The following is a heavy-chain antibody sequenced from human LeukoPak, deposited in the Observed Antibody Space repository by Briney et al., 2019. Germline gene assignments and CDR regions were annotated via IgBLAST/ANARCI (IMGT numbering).Heavy chain of an antibody. V-gene: IGHV4-39*07. CDR1: GGSISSSSYY. Sequence: SETLSLTCTVSGGSISSSSYYWGWIRQPPGKGLEWIGSIYYSGSTYYNPSLKSRVTISVDTSKNQFSLKLSSVTAADTAVYYCARDGLAVAVSFDYWGQGTLVTVSS. J-gene: IGHJ4*02. CDR3: ARDGLAVAVSFDY. CDR2: IYYSGST. D-gene: IGHD6-19*01.